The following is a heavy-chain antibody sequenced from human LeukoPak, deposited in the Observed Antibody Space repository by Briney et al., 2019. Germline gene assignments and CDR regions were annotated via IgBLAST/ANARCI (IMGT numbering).Heavy chain of an antibody. J-gene: IGHJ5*02. CDR3: ATVRLPRIVAQPTNWFDP. D-gene: IGHD2-15*01. CDR1: GYTFTSYD. V-gene: IGHV1-8*03. Sequence: GASVKVSCKASGYTFTSYDINWVRQATGQGLEWMGWMNPNSGNTGYAQKFQGRVTITRNTSISTAYMELSSLRSEDTAVYYCATVRLPRIVAQPTNWFDPWGQGTLVTVSS. CDR2: MNPNSGNT.